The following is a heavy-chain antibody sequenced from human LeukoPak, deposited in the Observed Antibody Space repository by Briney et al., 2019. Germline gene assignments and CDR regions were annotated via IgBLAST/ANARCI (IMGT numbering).Heavy chain of an antibody. CDR3: ARWIQLWLSAFDI. CDR1: GYSISSGYY. Sequence: SETLSLTCTVSGYSISSGYYWGWIRQPPGKGLEWIGSIYHSGSTYYNPSLKSRVTISVDTSKNQFSLKLSSVTAADTAVYYCARWIQLWLSAFDIWGQGTMVTVSS. D-gene: IGHD5-18*01. J-gene: IGHJ3*02. V-gene: IGHV4-38-2*02. CDR2: IYHSGST.